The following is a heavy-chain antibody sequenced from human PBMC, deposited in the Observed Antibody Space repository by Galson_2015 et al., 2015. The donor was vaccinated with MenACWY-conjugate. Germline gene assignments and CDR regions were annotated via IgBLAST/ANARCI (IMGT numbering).Heavy chain of an antibody. J-gene: IGHJ3*02. CDR2: IYSGGST. Sequence: SLRLSCAASGFTFSSYAMSWVRQAPGKGLEWVSVIYSGGSTYYADSVKGRFTISRDNSKNTLYLQMNSLRAEDTAVYYCARVLRAIVGATRGAFDIWGQGTMVTVSS. D-gene: IGHD1-26*01. CDR1: GFTFSSYA. CDR3: ARVLRAIVGATRGAFDI. V-gene: IGHV3-66*02.